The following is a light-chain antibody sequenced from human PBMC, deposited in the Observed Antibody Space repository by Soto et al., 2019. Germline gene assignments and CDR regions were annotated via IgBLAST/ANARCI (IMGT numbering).Light chain of an antibody. J-gene: IGKJ2*01. V-gene: IGKV1-5*03. CDR2: KAS. CDR3: QHYDILHT. Sequence: DIQLTQSPSFLSASVGDRVTITCRASQSISNWLAWYQQKPGKAPKLLINKASSLETGVPSRFSGSGSGTEFTLTISSLQPDYCAPYYCQHYDILHTSVQGTKGDIK. CDR1: QSISNW.